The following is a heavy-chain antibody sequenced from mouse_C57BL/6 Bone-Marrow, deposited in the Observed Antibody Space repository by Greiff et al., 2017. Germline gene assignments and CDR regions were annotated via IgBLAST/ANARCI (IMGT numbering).Heavy chain of an antibody. D-gene: IGHD1-1*01. CDR1: GYTFTEYT. J-gene: IGHJ3*01. Sequence: QVQLQQSGAELVKPGASVKLSCKASGYTFTEYTIHWVKQRSGQGLEWIGWFYPGSGSIKYNEKFKDKATLTADKSSSTVYMELSRLTSEDSAVYFGAGDEDRYGRGPSFAYWGQGTLVTVSA. V-gene: IGHV1-62-2*01. CDR3: AGDEDRYGRGPSFAY. CDR2: FYPGSGSI.